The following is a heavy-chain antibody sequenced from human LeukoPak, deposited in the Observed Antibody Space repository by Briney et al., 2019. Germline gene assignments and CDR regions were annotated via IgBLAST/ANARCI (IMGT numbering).Heavy chain of an antibody. Sequence: GGSLRLSCAASGFTFSSYSMMWVRQAPGKGLEWVSYISSSSTTIYYADSVKGRFTISRDNAKNSVYLQMNSLRAEDTAVYYCAKDLATAEYYYDSSGNRVYWGQGTLVTVSS. D-gene: IGHD3-22*01. CDR2: ISSSSTTI. V-gene: IGHV3-48*01. J-gene: IGHJ4*02. CDR3: AKDLATAEYYYDSSGNRVY. CDR1: GFTFSSYS.